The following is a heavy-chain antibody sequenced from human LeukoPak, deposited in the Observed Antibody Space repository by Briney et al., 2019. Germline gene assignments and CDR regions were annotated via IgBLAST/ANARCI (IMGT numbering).Heavy chain of an antibody. D-gene: IGHD3-10*01. V-gene: IGHV4-59*01. CDR2: IYNSGST. Sequence: SETLSLTCTVPGGSISSYYWSWIRQPPGKGLEWIGDIYNSGSTDYNPSLKSRVTISVDTSKNQLSLKLSSVTAADTAVYYCARGCGVYHYGSGRPMCNYYGMDAWGQGTTVTVSS. CDR3: ARGCGVYHYGSGRPMCNYYGMDA. J-gene: IGHJ6*02. CDR1: GGSISSYY.